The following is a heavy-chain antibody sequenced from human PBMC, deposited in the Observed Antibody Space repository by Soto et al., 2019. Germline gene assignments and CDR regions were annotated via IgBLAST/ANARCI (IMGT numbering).Heavy chain of an antibody. CDR1: GGTFSSYA. D-gene: IGHD6-13*01. CDR3: ARDDPYSSSWYDY. V-gene: IGHV1-69*12. J-gene: IGHJ4*02. Sequence: QVQLVQSGAEVKKPGSSVKVSCKASGGTFSSYAISWVRQAAGQGLVWMGGIIPIFGTANYAQKFQGRVTISADEYTSTAYMELSSLRCEDTAVYYCARDDPYSSSWYDYWGQGTLVTVSS. CDR2: IIPIFGTA.